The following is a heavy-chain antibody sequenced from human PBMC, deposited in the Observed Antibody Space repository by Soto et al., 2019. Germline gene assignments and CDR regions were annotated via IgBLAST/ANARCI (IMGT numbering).Heavy chain of an antibody. D-gene: IGHD1-7*01. CDR3: ARETGTTWLYDY. Sequence: ASVKVSCTSSGYTVTIYAMHWVRQAPGQRLEWMGWINAGNANTKYSQKFQGRVTITRDTSASTAYMELSSLRSEDTAVYYCARETGTTWLYDYWGQGTLVTVSS. J-gene: IGHJ4*02. V-gene: IGHV1-3*01. CDR1: GYTVTIYA. CDR2: INAGNANT.